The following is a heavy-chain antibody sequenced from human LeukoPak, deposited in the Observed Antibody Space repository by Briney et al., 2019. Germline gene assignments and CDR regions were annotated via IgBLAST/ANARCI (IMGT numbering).Heavy chain of an antibody. CDR1: GFIFSRYG. D-gene: IGHD3-10*01. Sequence: GGSLRLSCTASGFIFSRYGMHWVRQAPGKGLEWVALIGYDGSNENYADSVKGRFTISRDNSKNTLYLQMNSLSAEDTAVYYCAKDQTYGTDAYNPPFDYWGQGTRVTVSS. CDR3: AKDQTYGTDAYNPPFDY. J-gene: IGHJ4*02. CDR2: IGYDGSNE. V-gene: IGHV3-30*02.